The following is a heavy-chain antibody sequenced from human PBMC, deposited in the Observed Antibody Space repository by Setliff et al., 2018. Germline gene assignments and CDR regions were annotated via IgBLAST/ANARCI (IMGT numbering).Heavy chain of an antibody. D-gene: IGHD5-12*01. V-gene: IGHV4-61*02. CDR3: AGTPARGTTWLSPFDY. CDR2: IHASGSP. J-gene: IGHJ4*02. CDR1: GGSITSGSFY. Sequence: SETLSLTCTVSGGSITSGSFYWSWIRQPAGKKLEWIGRIHASGSPDYNPSFKSRVTISRDTSTNQFSLKLGSVTAADTAVYYCAGTPARGTTWLSPFDYWGQGTLVTVSS.